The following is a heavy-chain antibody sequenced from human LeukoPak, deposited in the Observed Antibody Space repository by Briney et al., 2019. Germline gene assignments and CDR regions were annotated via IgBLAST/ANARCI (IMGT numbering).Heavy chain of an antibody. V-gene: IGHV3-30*02. CDR2: IRLDGSSD. Sequence: GGSLRLSCAASGFTLSSYGMHWVRQAPGKGLEWVPFIRLDGSSDYYAGSVKGRFTISRDNSKNMLYLQMNSLRAEDMALYYCAKAGVRDSSAWYYFDYWGQGTLVTVSS. J-gene: IGHJ4*02. CDR3: AKAGVRDSSAWYYFDY. CDR1: GFTLSSYG. D-gene: IGHD6-19*01.